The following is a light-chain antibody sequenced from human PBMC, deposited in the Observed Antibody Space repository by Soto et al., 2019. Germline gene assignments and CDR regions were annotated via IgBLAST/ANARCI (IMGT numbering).Light chain of an antibody. CDR3: LLFRGSPT. J-gene: IGKJ3*01. CDR2: DAS. V-gene: IGKV3-11*01. Sequence: EIVLTQSPATLSLFPGERATLSCWTSQSVGTSLAWYQQRPGQPPRLLIHDASSRATGIPARFSGSGSGTDFTLTISSLEPEDFAVYYCLLFRGSPTFGPGSRVHIK. CDR1: QSVGTS.